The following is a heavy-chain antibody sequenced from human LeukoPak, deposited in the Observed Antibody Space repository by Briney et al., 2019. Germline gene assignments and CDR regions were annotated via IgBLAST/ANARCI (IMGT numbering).Heavy chain of an antibody. CDR3: AGDYNSLTGLNY. CDR2: IRTQANNDAT. Sequence: QTGGSLRLSCAASGFTFSDSAMHWVRQASGKGLEWLGRIRTQANNDATAYGASVKGRFIISRDDSRNTAYLQMNSLKTEDTAVYYCAGDYNSLTGLNYWGQGTLVTVSS. D-gene: IGHD3-9*01. J-gene: IGHJ4*02. CDR1: GFTFSDSA. V-gene: IGHV3-73*01.